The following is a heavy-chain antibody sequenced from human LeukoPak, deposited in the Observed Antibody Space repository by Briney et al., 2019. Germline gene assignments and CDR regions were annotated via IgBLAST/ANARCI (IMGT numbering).Heavy chain of an antibody. CDR3: ARNRKGRFEDTDY. V-gene: IGHV4-4*07. CDR2: IYSGGNT. J-gene: IGHJ4*02. Sequence: SETLSLTCTVSGASISGYYWSWIRQPAGKGLEWIGRIYSGGNTNYNPSITSRVTISVHTPMNQFSLKVTSVTAADTAVYYCARNRKGRFEDTDYWGQGTLVTVSS. CDR1: GASISGYY. D-gene: IGHD2-15*01.